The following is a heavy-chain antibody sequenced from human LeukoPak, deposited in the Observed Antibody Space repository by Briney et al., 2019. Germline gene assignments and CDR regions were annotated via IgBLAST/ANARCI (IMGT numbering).Heavy chain of an antibody. CDR2: IWYDGSNK. J-gene: IGHJ6*02. Sequence: GGSLRLSCAASGFTFSSYGMHWVRQAPGKGLEGVAVIWYDGSNKYYADSVKGRFTISRDNSKNTLYLQMNSLRAEDTAVYYCARETNGFRVDYYYGMDVWGQGTTVTVSS. CDR3: ARETNGFRVDYYYGMDV. CDR1: GFTFSSYG. V-gene: IGHV3-33*01. D-gene: IGHD2-8*01.